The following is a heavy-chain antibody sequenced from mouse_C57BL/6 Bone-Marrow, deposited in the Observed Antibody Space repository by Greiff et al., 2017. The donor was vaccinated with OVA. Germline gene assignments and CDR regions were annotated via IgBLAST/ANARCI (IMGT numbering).Heavy chain of an antibody. CDR1: GFTFSSYG. CDR2: ISSGGSYT. V-gene: IGHV5-6*01. D-gene: IGHD1-2*01. CDR3: ARPHYPDGYFDV. J-gene: IGHJ1*03. Sequence: EVKLVESGGDLVKPGGSLKLSCAASGFTFSSYGMSWVRQTPDQRLEWVATISSGGSYTYYPDSVKGRFTLSRDNAKNTPYLQMSSLKSEDTAMYYCARPHYPDGYFDVWGTGTTVTVSS.